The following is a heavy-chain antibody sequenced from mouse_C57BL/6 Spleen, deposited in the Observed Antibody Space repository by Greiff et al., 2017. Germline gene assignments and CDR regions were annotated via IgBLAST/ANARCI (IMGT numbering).Heavy chain of an antibody. Sequence: QVQLQQPGAELVMPGASVKLSCKASGYTFTSYWMHWVKQRPGQGLEWIGEIDPSDSYTNYNQKFKGKSTLTVDKSSSTAYMQLSSLTSEDSAVYYCARSHYYYGSSPYYVDDWGQGTTLTVSS. D-gene: IGHD1-1*01. J-gene: IGHJ2*01. CDR1: GYTFTSYW. CDR3: ARSHYYYGSSPYYVDD. CDR2: IDPSDSYT. V-gene: IGHV1-69*01.